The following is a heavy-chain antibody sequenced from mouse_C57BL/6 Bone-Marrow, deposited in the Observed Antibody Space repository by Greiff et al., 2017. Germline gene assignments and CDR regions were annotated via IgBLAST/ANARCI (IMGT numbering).Heavy chain of an antibody. V-gene: IGHV1-55*01. CDR2: IYPGSGST. Sequence: QVQLQQPGAELVKPGASVKLSCKASGYTFTSYWIPWVKQRPGQGLEWIGVIYPGSGSTNYNEKFKSKATLTVANASSTAYMQLSSLTSEDSAVYYCERGGVYYYAMDYWGQGTSVTVSS. CDR1: GYTFTSYW. J-gene: IGHJ4*01. CDR3: ERGGVYYYAMDY.